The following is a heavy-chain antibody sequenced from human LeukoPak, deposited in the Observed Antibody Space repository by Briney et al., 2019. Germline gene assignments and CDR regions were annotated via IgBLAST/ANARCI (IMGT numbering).Heavy chain of an antibody. CDR3: ARVKKLMPEVEF. V-gene: IGHV1-2*02. D-gene: IGHD2-2*01. J-gene: IGHJ4*02. CDR1: GYTFIDFY. CDR2: INPNSGAI. Sequence: SVKVSFKASGYTFIDFYIHWVRQAPGQGLESMGSINPNSGAIKYSQKFQGRVSMTRDTSITTVYMDMSSLRSDDTAVYYCARVKKLMPEVEFWGQGTLVTVSS.